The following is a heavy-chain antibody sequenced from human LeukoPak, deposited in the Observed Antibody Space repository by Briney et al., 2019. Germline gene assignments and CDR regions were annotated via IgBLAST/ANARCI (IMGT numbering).Heavy chain of an antibody. V-gene: IGHV3-66*02. CDR2: IYSGGST. Sequence: GGSLRLSCAASGFTVSSNYMSWVRQAPGRGLEWVSVIYSGGSTYYADSVKGRFTISRDNSKNTLYLQMNSLRAEDTAVYYCAKDRGPQGENWFDPWGQGTLVTVSS. D-gene: IGHD3-16*01. CDR1: GFTVSSNY. J-gene: IGHJ5*02. CDR3: AKDRGPQGENWFDP.